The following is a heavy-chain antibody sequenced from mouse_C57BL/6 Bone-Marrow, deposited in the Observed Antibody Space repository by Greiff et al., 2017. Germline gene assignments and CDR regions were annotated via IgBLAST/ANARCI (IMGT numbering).Heavy chain of an antibody. V-gene: IGHV14-4*01. CDR1: GFNIKDDY. Sequence: DVQLQESGAELVRPGASVKLSCTASGFNIKDDYMHWVKQRPEQGLEWIGWIDPENGDTEYASKFQGKATITADTSSNTAYLQLSSLTSEDTAVYYCTTSYYSNSFAYWGQGTLVTVSA. CDR3: TTSYYSNSFAY. D-gene: IGHD2-5*01. J-gene: IGHJ3*01. CDR2: IDPENGDT.